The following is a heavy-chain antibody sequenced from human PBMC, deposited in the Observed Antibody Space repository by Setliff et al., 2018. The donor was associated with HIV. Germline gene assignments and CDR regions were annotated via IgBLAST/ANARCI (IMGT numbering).Heavy chain of an antibody. CDR2: IKEDGSEK. CDR1: GFSFSNYG. V-gene: IGHV3-7*03. J-gene: IGHJ5*02. CDR3: ARVHLTTNAVYGVVSNWFDP. Sequence: PGGSLRLSCVASGFSFSNYGMHWVRQAPGKGLEWVANIKEDGSEKNLVDSVKGRFSISRDNAQNSVFLQMNSLRAEDTAVYYCARVHLTTNAVYGVVSNWFDPWGQGALVTVSS. D-gene: IGHD3-3*01.